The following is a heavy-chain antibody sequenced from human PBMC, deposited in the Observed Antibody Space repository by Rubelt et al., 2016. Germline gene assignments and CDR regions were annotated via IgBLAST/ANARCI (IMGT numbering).Heavy chain of an antibody. CDR3: TTYIVVVPAAIEWFDP. D-gene: IGHD2-2*01. V-gene: IGHV3-15*01. J-gene: IGHJ5*02. Sequence: VGRIKSKTDGGTTDYAAPVKGRFTISRDDSKNTLYLQMNSLKTEDTAVYYCTTYIVVVPAAIEWFDPWGQGTLVTVSS. CDR2: IKSKTDGGTT.